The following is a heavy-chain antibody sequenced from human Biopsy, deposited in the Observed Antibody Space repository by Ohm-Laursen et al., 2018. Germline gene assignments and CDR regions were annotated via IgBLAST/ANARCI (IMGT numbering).Heavy chain of an antibody. CDR1: GFTFTSYA. V-gene: IGHV3-30*03. J-gene: IGHJ2*01. CDR3: ARDGKRWDYSTYFSWHFDL. D-gene: IGHD4-11*01. Sequence: SLRLSCSASGFTFTSYAMHWVRQAPGKGLEWVAVISYDGSGEYYADSLQGRFIISRDNPKNTVDLQMNSLRAEDTAVYFCARDGKRWDYSTYFSWHFDLWGRGTLVTVSS. CDR2: ISYDGSGE.